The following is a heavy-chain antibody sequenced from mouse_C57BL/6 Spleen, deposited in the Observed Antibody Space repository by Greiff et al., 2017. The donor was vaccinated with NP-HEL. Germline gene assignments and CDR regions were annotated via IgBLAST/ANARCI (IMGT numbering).Heavy chain of an antibody. D-gene: IGHD1-1*01. CDR3: TRADTTVVAPYAMDD. J-gene: IGHJ4*01. Sequence: VQLQQSGTVLARPGASVKMSCKTSGYTFTSYWMHWVKQRPGQGLEWIGAIYPGNSDTSYNQKFKGKAKLTAVTSASTAYMELSSLTNEDSAVYYCTRADTTVVAPYAMDDWGQGTSVTVSS. CDR2: IYPGNSDT. CDR1: GYTFTSYW. V-gene: IGHV1-5*01.